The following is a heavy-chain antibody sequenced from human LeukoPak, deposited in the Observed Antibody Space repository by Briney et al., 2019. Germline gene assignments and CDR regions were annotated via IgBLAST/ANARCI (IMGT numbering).Heavy chain of an antibody. CDR1: GASISGYY. CDR3: AILPTL. CDR2: IYNSVN. V-gene: IGHV4-59*01. Sequence: NPSETLSLTCTVSGASISGYYWSWIRQPPGKGLEWIGYIYNSVNDYNPSLKSRVIISSDPSKNQFSLRLSSMTAADTAVYYCAILPTLWGQGTLVTVSS. J-gene: IGHJ4*02.